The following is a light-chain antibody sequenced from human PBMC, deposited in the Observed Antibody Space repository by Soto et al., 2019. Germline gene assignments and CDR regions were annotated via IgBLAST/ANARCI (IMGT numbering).Light chain of an antibody. CDR1: QSVSSY. CDR2: DAS. J-gene: IGKJ5*01. V-gene: IGKV3-11*01. CDR3: QQRSNWRIT. Sequence: EIVLTQSPGTLSISPGERATLSCRASQSVSSYLACYQQKPGQAPRLLIYDASNRATGIPARFSGSGSGTDFTLTISSLEPEDFAVYYCQQRSNWRITFGQGTRLEIK.